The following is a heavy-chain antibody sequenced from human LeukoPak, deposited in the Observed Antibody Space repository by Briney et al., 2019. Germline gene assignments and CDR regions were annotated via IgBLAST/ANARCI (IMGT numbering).Heavy chain of an antibody. V-gene: IGHV1-18*01. D-gene: IGHD4-11*01. J-gene: IGHJ4*02. CDR2: ISTYNGNT. CDR3: AREYSDYPDTWVY. CDR1: GYTFTDYG. Sequence: ASVKVCCKASGYTFTDYGISWVRQAPGQGLEWMGWISTYNGNTNYAQKLQGRVTMTTDTSTSTAYMELRSLRSGDTAVYYCAREYSDYPDTWVYWGQGTLVTVSS.